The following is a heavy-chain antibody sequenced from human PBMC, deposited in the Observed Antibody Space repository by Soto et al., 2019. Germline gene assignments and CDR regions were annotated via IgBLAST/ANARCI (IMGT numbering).Heavy chain of an antibody. CDR3: ATCAPRTAMVPMDV. CDR1: GFTFSSYA. V-gene: IGHV3-23*01. D-gene: IGHD5-18*01. Sequence: RRLSCAASGFTFSSYAMSWVRQAPGKGLEWVSAISGSGGSTYYADSVKGRFTISRDNSKNTLYLQMNSLRAEDTAVYYCATCAPRTAMVPMDVWGQGTTVTVSS. J-gene: IGHJ6*02. CDR2: ISGSGGST.